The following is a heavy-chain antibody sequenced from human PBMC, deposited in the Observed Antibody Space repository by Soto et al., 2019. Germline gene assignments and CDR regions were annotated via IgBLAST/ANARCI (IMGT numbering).Heavy chain of an antibody. J-gene: IGHJ4*02. Sequence: EVQLLESGGGLVQPGGSLGHSCAASGFTFSSYAMRWVRQAPVKGLEWVSAISGSGGSTYYADSVKGRFTISRDNSKNTLYLQMNSLRAEDTAVYYCARRGSGSYYDYWGQGVLVTVSS. V-gene: IGHV3-23*01. CDR2: ISGSGGST. CDR1: GFTFSSYA. CDR3: ARRGSGSYYDY. D-gene: IGHD1-26*01.